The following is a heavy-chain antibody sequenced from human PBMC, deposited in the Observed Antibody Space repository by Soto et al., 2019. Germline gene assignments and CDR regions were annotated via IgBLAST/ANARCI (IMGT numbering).Heavy chain of an antibody. CDR1: GYSFTSYW. Sequence: PWGALEISWKSPGYSFTSYWVGLVRQMPRKGLEWRGIIYPGYSGARYSPSCQGQVTISADKTINTAYLQWNSLKAPGTAMSYFARIPAAAKSRDPTPFFDYWGQGTLVTVSS. CDR2: IYPGYSGA. D-gene: IGHD6-13*01. CDR3: ARIPAAAKSRDPTPFFDY. J-gene: IGHJ4*02. V-gene: IGHV5-51*01.